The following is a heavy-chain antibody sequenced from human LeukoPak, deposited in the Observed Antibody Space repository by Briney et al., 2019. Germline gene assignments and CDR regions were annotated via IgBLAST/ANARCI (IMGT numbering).Heavy chain of an antibody. Sequence: ASVKISCKASGYTFTSYGISWVRQAPGQGLEWMGWISAYNGNTNYAQKFQGRVTITADTSTSTAYMDLSSLRSEDTAVYYCARVAFGGSSYFDYWGQGTLVTVSS. CDR2: ISAYNGNT. CDR3: ARVAFGGSSYFDY. D-gene: IGHD2-15*01. J-gene: IGHJ4*02. CDR1: GYTFTSYG. V-gene: IGHV1-18*01.